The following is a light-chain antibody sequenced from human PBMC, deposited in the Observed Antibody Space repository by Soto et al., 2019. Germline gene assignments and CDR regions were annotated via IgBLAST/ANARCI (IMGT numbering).Light chain of an antibody. Sequence: IVITQSASTLSVSPGERATLSCRPSQSVGSNLAWYQQKPGQAPRLLIYGASTRATGIPARFSGSGSGTEFTLTISSLQSEDFAVYYCQQYNVWPLTFGGGTKVDIK. V-gene: IGKV3-15*01. CDR3: QQYNVWPLT. J-gene: IGKJ4*01. CDR1: QSVGSN. CDR2: GAS.